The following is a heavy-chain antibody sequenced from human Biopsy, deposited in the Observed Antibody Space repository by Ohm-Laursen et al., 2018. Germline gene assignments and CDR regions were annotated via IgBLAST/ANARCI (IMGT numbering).Heavy chain of an antibody. CDR2: MIPNSGKT. J-gene: IGHJ5*02. CDR1: GYSFTTYD. Sequence: ASVKVSCKASGYSFTTYDVNWVRQARGQGLEWMGWMIPNSGKTGYAQRFQGRVTLTMNTSIGTAYMELSGLKSEDTAVYYCARGSPRRVSIFEASIYWFDTWGQGTLVTVSS. V-gene: IGHV1-8*01. D-gene: IGHD6-6*01. CDR3: ARGSPRRVSIFEASIYWFDT.